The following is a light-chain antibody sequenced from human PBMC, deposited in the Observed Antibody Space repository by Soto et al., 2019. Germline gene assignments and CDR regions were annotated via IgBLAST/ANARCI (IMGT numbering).Light chain of an antibody. CDR1: QSVSSSY. V-gene: IGKV3-20*01. J-gene: IGKJ1*01. CDR2: GAS. Sequence: EIVLTQSPGTLSLSPGERATLSCRASQSVSSSYLAWYQQKPGQAPRLLIYGASSRATGIPDMFSGSGSGTDFTLTISRLEPVDFAVYYCQQYGRSFGQGTKVEIK. CDR3: QQYGRS.